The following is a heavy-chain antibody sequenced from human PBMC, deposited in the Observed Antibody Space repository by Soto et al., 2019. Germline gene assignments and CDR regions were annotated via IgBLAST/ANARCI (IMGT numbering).Heavy chain of an antibody. CDR3: AKNRYNDFWSGFPTFDY. J-gene: IGHJ4*02. CDR2: ISGNGGTT. V-gene: IGHV3-23*01. D-gene: IGHD3-3*01. Sequence: EVQLLESGGDLVQPGGSLRLSCAASGFTFTGYVMSWVRQAPGKGLEWVSTISGNGGTTYYADSVKGRFTISRDNPKNTLYLQLNRLRAEDTAVYYCAKNRYNDFWSGFPTFDYWGQGTLVTVSS. CDR1: GFTFTGYV.